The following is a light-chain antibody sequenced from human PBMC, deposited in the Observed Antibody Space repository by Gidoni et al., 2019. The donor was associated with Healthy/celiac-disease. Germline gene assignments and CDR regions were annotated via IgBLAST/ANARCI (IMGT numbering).Light chain of an antibody. CDR2: GKN. J-gene: IGLJ3*02. CDR3: NSRDSSGNHLV. CDR1: SLRSYY. V-gene: IGLV3-19*01. Sequence: SSELTQDPAVSVALGQTVRIPCQGDSLRSYYASWYQQKPGQAPVLVNYGKNNRPSGIPDRFSGSNSGNTASLTNTGAQAEDEADYYCNSRDSSGNHLVVGGGTKLTV.